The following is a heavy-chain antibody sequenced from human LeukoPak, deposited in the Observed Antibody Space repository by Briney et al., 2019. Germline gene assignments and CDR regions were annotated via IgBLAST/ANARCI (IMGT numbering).Heavy chain of an antibody. Sequence: SVKVSCKASGGTFSSYAISWVRQAPGQGLEWMGGIIPIFGTANYAQKFQGRVTITADESTSTAYMELSSLRSEDTAVYYCANHHFSGYSRDAFDIWGQGTMVTVSS. J-gene: IGHJ3*02. V-gene: IGHV1-69*13. D-gene: IGHD3-22*01. CDR1: GGTFSSYA. CDR3: ANHHFSGYSRDAFDI. CDR2: IIPIFGTA.